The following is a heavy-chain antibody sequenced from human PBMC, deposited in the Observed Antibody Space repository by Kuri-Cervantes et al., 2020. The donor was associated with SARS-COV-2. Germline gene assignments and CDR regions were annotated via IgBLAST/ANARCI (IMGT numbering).Heavy chain of an antibody. V-gene: IGHV5-10-1*01. Sequence: GGSLRLSCTVSGGSIRSDGYYWSWIRQRPGKGLEWMGRIDPSDSYTNYSPSFQGHVTISADKSISTAYLQWSSLKASDTAMYYCASTVAFWSGYYDYWGQGTLVTVSS. CDR3: ASTVAFWSGYYDY. J-gene: IGHJ4*02. CDR2: IDPSDSYT. CDR1: GGSIRSDGYY. D-gene: IGHD3-3*01.